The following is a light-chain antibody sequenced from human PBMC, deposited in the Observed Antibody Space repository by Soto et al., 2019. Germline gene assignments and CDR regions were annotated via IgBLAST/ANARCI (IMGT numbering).Light chain of an antibody. V-gene: IGKV3-11*01. J-gene: IGKJ1*01. CDR1: QSVGGS. CDR2: DVS. Sequence: EIVLTQSPGTLSLSPGDTATLSCRASQSVGGSLAWYQQKPGQPPRLLVYDVSNRATGIPARFSGSGSTTDFTLTISTLEPEDFVVYYCQQRSNSPPTWTFGQGTKVEL. CDR3: QQRSNSPPTWT.